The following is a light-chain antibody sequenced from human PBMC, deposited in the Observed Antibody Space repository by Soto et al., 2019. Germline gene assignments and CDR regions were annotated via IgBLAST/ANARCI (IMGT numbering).Light chain of an antibody. CDR2: GAS. CDR3: QQYGSSPLT. V-gene: IGKV3-20*01. J-gene: IGKJ1*01. Sequence: VLSLSAGALSLSTGERATLSCRASQSVSNNYLAWYQQKPGQAPRLLIYGASNRATGIPDRFSGSGSGTDFTLTISRLEPEDFAVDYCQQYGSSPLTFGQGTNVDI. CDR1: QSVSNNY.